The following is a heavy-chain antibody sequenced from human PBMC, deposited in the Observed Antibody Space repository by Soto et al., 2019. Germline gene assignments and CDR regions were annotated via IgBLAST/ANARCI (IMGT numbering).Heavy chain of an antibody. Sequence: QVQVVQSGAEVKKPGSSVRVSCKASGGTSSSYAITWMRQAPGQGLEWMGGIIPILDTTDYAQKFQGRVTFTADESTSTVYMELSSLTSEDTAVYYCASGGTTVNRRFHFWGQGTLVTVSS. CDR2: IIPILDTT. D-gene: IGHD4-4*01. V-gene: IGHV1-69*01. J-gene: IGHJ4*02. CDR1: GGTSSSYA. CDR3: ASGGTTVNRRFHF.